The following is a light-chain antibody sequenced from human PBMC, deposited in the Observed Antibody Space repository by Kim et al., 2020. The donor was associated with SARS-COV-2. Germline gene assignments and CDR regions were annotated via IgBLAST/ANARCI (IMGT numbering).Light chain of an antibody. CDR1: LHNVGTHG. Sequence: QPATIHCPGNLHNVGTHGAAWLQHLHGHPPKLLLYSNNNRPAVIAERFAASRSGDTASLTITGLQPDDEADYYCSAWDTSLNAAVFGGGTQLTVL. V-gene: IGLV10-54*04. CDR3: SAWDTSLNAAV. CDR2: SNN. J-gene: IGLJ2*01.